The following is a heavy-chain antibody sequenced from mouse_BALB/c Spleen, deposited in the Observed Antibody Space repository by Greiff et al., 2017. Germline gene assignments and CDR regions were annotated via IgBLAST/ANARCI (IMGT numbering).Heavy chain of an antibody. CDR1: GYSFTSYW. CDR2: IDPSDSET. V-gene: IGHV1S126*01. Sequence: VKLMESGPQLVRPGASVKISCKASGYSFTSYWMHWVKQRPGQGLEWIGMIDPSDSETRLNQKFKDKATLTVDKSSSTAYMQLSSPTSEDSAVYYCARSDYGSSYAYAMDYWGQGTSVTVSS. J-gene: IGHJ4*01. D-gene: IGHD1-1*01. CDR3: ARSDYGSSYAYAMDY.